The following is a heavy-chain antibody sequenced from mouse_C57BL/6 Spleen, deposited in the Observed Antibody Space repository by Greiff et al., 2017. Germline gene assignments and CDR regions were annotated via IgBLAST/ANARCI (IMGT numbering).Heavy chain of an antibody. CDR3: ARDYGSSGAMDY. Sequence: EVKLVESGGGLVKPGGSLKLSCAASGFTFSDYGMHWVRQAPEKGLEWVAYISSGSSTLYYADTVKGRFTISRENAKNTLFLQMTSLRSEDTAMYYCARDYGSSGAMDYWGQGTSVTVSS. D-gene: IGHD1-1*01. V-gene: IGHV5-17*01. CDR2: ISSGSSTL. J-gene: IGHJ4*01. CDR1: GFTFSDYG.